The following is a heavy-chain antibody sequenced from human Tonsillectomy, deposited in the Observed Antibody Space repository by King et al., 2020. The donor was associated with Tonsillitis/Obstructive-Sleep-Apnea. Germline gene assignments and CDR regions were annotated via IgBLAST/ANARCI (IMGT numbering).Heavy chain of an antibody. D-gene: IGHD6-25*01. CDR1: GLRFSDAW. J-gene: IGHJ3*01. CDR3: TWQRHIQGVFDV. CDR2: IKSKGAGETR. Sequence: VQLVESGGGFVKTGGSLRLSCEVSGLRFSDAWMSWVRQAPGKGLEWVGRIKSKGAGETRDYAAPVKGRFTLSRDDSKNTLYLQMDSLQSEDTAVYYCTWQRHIQGVFDVWGQGPMVTVSS. V-gene: IGHV3-15*05.